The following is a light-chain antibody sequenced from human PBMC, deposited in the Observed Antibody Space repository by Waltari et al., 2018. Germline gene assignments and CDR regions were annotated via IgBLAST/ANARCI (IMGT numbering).Light chain of an antibody. J-gene: IGKJ1*01. CDR3: QQSFFTLQGEWT. CDR1: QSVGRY. V-gene: IGKV1-39*01. Sequence: DIQMTQSPSSLSASVGDRVTITCRASQSVGRYLNWYQQKSGKAPKLLIYAASSLQSGVPSRFIGSGSGTDFTLTIISLQPEDSATYYFQQSFFTLQGEWTFGQGTKVEIK. CDR2: AAS.